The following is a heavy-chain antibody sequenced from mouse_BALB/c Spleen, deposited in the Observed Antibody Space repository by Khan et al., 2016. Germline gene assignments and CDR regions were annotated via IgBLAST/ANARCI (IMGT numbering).Heavy chain of an antibody. Sequence: EVQLQESGPGLVKPSQSLSLTCTVTGYSITSDYAWNWIRQFPGNKLEWMGYISYSGSTSYNPSHKSRISITRDTSKNQFFLQLNSVTTEDTATYYCARNYGSSYFDYWGQGTTLTVSS. CDR2: ISYSGST. CDR1: GYSITSDYA. J-gene: IGHJ2*01. CDR3: ARNYGSSYFDY. D-gene: IGHD1-1*01. V-gene: IGHV3-2*02.